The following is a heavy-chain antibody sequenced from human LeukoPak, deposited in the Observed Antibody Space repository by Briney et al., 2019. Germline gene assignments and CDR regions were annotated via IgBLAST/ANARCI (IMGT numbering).Heavy chain of an antibody. J-gene: IGHJ4*02. Sequence: GGSLRLSCAASGFTFSDYYMTWIRQAPGKGLEWLSYISSSGSTVYYADSVKGRFTISRDIAKNSVYLQMDSLRAEDTAVYYCARGGEQLLGNFDYWGQGTLVTVSS. D-gene: IGHD1/OR15-1a*01. V-gene: IGHV3-11*04. CDR1: GFTFSDYY. CDR2: ISSSGSTV. CDR3: ARGGEQLLGNFDY.